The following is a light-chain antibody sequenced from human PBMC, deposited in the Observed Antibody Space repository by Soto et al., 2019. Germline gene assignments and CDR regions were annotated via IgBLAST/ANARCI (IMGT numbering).Light chain of an antibody. V-gene: IGLV1-51*01. J-gene: IGLJ1*01. CDR3: GSWDTSLSAYA. CDR2: DDN. Sequence: QSVLTQPPSVSAAPGQKVTISCPGSSSNIGGNSVSWYQQLPGTAPKLLIYDDNKRPSGIPDRFSGSKSGTSATLGITGFQTGDEADYYCGSWDTSLSAYALGTGTEVAV. CDR1: SSNIGGNS.